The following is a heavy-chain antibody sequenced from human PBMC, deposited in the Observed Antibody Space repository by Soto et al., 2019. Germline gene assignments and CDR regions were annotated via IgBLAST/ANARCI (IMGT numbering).Heavy chain of an antibody. CDR1: GVTVRSYG. CDR2: IWYDGSNK. V-gene: IGHV3-33*01. Sequence: SMKISCAACGVTVRSYGMHWVCKAPGKGLEWVAVIWYDGSNKYYADSVKGRFTISRDNSKNTLYLQMNSLRAEDTAVYYCARDREGRYSCFDYWGQGTLVIVSS. J-gene: IGHJ4*01. CDR3: ARDREGRYSCFDY. D-gene: IGHD5-12*01.